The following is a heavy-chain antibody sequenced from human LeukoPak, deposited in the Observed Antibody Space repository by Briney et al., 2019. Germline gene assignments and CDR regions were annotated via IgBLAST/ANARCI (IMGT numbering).Heavy chain of an antibody. Sequence: PGGSLRLSCAASGFSFSRYYMSWVRQAPGKGLEWVSVLFSGGDTYYADSVKDRFSISRDSSRETLFLQMNSLRAGDTAVYYCARQGYDSGFDYWGHGTMVTVSS. J-gene: IGHJ4*01. CDR2: LFSGGDT. CDR1: GFSFSRYY. CDR3: ARQGYDSGFDY. D-gene: IGHD5-12*01. V-gene: IGHV3-66*04.